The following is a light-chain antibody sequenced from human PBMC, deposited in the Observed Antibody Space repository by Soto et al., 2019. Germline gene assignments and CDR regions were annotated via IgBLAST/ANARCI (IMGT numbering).Light chain of an antibody. CDR1: SSNIGSNT. CDR3: AAWDDSLNGVV. J-gene: IGLJ2*01. CDR2: SNN. V-gene: IGLV1-44*01. Sequence: QSVLTQPPSASGTPGQRVTISCSGSSSNIGSNTVNWYQQLPGTAPKLLIYSNNQRRSGVPDRFSGSKSGTSASLAISGLQSENEADYYCAAWDDSLNGVVFGGGTK.